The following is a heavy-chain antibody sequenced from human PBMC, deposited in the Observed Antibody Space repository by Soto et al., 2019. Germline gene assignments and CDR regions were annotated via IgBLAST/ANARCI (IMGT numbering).Heavy chain of an antibody. Sequence: GGSLRLSCAASGFTFRNSWMSWVRQAPGKGLQWVANIKPDGSDKYYVDSVKGRFTISRDNAKNSLYLQMNSLRAEDTALYYCARAANWGQGTLVTVSS. J-gene: IGHJ4*02. V-gene: IGHV3-7*01. CDR1: GFTFRNSW. CDR3: ARAAN. CDR2: IKPDGSDK.